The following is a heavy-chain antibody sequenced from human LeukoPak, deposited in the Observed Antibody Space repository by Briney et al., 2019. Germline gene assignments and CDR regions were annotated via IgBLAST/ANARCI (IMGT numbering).Heavy chain of an antibody. CDR3: ARDSIVVVPAAAMGVFDP. CDR2: ISAYNGNT. V-gene: IGHV1-18*01. Sequence: GASVKVSCKASGYTFTSYGISWVRQAPGQGLEWMGWISAYNGNTNYAQKLQGRVTMTTDTSTNTAYMELRSLRSDDTAVYYCARDSIVVVPAAAMGVFDPWGQGTLVTVSS. J-gene: IGHJ5*02. CDR1: GYTFTSYG. D-gene: IGHD2-2*01.